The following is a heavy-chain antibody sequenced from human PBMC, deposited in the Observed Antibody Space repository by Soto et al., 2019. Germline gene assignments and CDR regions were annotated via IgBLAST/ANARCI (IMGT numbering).Heavy chain of an antibody. D-gene: IGHD3-3*01. Sequence: QVQLVESGGGVVQPGRSLRLSCAASGFTFSSYAMHWVRQAPCKGLEWGAVISYDGSNKYYADSVKGRFTISRDNSKNTLYLQMNRLRAEDTAVYYCAREGGYDFWSGLDAVDIWGQGTMVTVSS. V-gene: IGHV3-30-3*01. CDR2: ISYDGSNK. J-gene: IGHJ3*02. CDR3: AREGGYDFWSGLDAVDI. CDR1: GFTFSSYA.